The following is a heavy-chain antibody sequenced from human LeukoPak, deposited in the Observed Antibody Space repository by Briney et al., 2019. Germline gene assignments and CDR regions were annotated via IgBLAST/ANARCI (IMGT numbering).Heavy chain of an antibody. V-gene: IGHV4-34*01. CDR1: GGSFSGYY. Sequence: PSETLSLTCAVYGGSFSGYYWSWIRQPPGKGPEWIGEINHSGSTNYNPSLKSRVTISVDTSKNQFSLKLSSVTAADTAVYYCARTEPYYDFWSGYAGRRFDPWGQGTLVTVSS. CDR3: ARTEPYYDFWSGYAGRRFDP. D-gene: IGHD3-3*01. CDR2: INHSGST. J-gene: IGHJ5*02.